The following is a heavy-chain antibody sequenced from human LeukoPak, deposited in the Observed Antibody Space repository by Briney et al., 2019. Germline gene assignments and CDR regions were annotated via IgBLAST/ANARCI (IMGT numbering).Heavy chain of an antibody. CDR2: INPNSGGT. D-gene: IGHD3-22*01. Sequence: ASVKVSCKASGYTFTGYYMHWVRQAPGQGLEWMGWINPNSGGTNYAQKFQGRVTMTRDTSISTAYMELSRLRSDDTAVYYCARDRTEKYYYDSNWFDPWGQGTLVTVSS. CDR1: GYTFTGYY. V-gene: IGHV1-2*02. J-gene: IGHJ5*02. CDR3: ARDRTEKYYYDSNWFDP.